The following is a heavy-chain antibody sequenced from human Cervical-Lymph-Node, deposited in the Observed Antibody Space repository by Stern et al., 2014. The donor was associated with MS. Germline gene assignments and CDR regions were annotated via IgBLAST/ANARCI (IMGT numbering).Heavy chain of an antibody. CDR1: GGSISSSSYY. CDR2: IYYSGST. V-gene: IGHV4-39*01. Sequence: QVQLQESGPGLVKPSETLSLTCTVSGGSISSSSYYWGWIRQPPGKGLEWIGRIYYSGSTYYNQSLKSRVTISVNTSKNQFYMKLTPVTAADTAVYYCARNDYGDYPSPYYWGQGTLVTVSS. CDR3: ARNDYGDYPSPYY. J-gene: IGHJ4*02. D-gene: IGHD4-17*01.